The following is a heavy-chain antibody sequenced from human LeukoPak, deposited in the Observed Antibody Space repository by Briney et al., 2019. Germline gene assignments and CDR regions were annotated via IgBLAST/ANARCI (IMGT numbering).Heavy chain of an antibody. Sequence: GSLRLSCAASGFTFSSYSMNWVRQPPGKGLEWIGEIYHSGSTNYNPSLKSRVTISVDKSKNQFSLKLSSVTAADTAVYYCARAHIVVVPAARYYGMDVWGQGTTVTVSS. D-gene: IGHD2-2*01. CDR2: IYHSGST. CDR3: ARAHIVVVPAARYYGMDV. V-gene: IGHV4-4*02. J-gene: IGHJ6*02. CDR1: GFTFSSYSM.